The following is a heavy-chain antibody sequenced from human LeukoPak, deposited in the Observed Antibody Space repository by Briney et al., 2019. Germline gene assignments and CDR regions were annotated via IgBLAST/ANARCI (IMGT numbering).Heavy chain of an antibody. CDR3: ARGVVVVSGDAFDI. V-gene: IGHV1-2*02. CDR1: GYTFTGYY. D-gene: IGHD3-22*01. CDR2: INPNSGGT. J-gene: IGHJ3*02. Sequence: ASVKVSCKASGYTFTGYYMHWVRQAPGQGLEGMGWINPNSGGTNYAQKFQGRVTMTRDTSISTAYMELSRLRSDDTAVYYCARGVVVVSGDAFDIWGQGTMVTVSS.